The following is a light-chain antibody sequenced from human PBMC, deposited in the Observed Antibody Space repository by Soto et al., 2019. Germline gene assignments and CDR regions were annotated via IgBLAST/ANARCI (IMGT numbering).Light chain of an antibody. CDR2: EVS. CDR3: YSYTVSNIYS. J-gene: IGLJ1*01. Sequence: QSALTQPPSASGSPGQSVTISCTGTSSDVGYYNYVSWYQQHPGKAPKLIISEVSKRPSGVPDRFSGSKSGNTASLTVSGLQDEDEADYYCYSYTVSNIYSLGTGTKLTVL. V-gene: IGLV2-8*01. CDR1: SSDVGYYNY.